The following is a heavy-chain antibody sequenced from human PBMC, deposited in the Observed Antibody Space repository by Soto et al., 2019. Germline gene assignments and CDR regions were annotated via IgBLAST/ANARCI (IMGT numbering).Heavy chain of an antibody. V-gene: IGHV2-5*02. CDR1: GFSLSPTGVG. CDR2: IYWADDK. CDR3: AQRLREYGLGRERAHYFDP. J-gene: IGHJ5*02. D-gene: IGHD3-10*01. Sequence: QITLKESGPTLVRPTQTLTLTCTFSGFSLSPTGVGVCCIRQPPGKPLVWLALIYWADDKRYRPSLKSRLTITKDTSKNDVILTRTNTDPVDTATYYCAQRLREYGLGRERAHYFDPWGQGTMVTVSS.